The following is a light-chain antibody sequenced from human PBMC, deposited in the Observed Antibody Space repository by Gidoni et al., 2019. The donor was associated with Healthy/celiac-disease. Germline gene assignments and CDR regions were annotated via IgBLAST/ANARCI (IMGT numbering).Light chain of an antibody. Sequence: QSVLTQPPSVSGAQGQRVTISCTGSSSNIGAGYDVHWYHQLPGTAPKLLIYGNSNRPSGVPDRFSGSKSGTSASLAITGLQAEDEADYYCQSYYSSLSGSVFGGGTKLTVL. CDR2: GNS. J-gene: IGLJ2*01. CDR1: SSNIGAGYD. V-gene: IGLV1-40*01. CDR3: QSYYSSLSGSV.